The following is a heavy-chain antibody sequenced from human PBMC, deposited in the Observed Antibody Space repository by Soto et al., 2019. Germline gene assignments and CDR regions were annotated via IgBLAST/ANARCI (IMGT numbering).Heavy chain of an antibody. CDR1: GFIFTSYS. D-gene: IGHD1-26*01. J-gene: IGHJ4*02. CDR3: ARHLSYAFDY. CDR2: IRIDSNHI. Sequence: EVQLVESGGGLGQPGGSLRLSCAASGFIFTSYSMNWVRQAPGKGLEWLSYIRIDSNHIGYADSVRGRFTISSDIAKNSLYLQMNSLRDEDTAVYYCARHLSYAFDYWGQGTLVTVSS. V-gene: IGHV3-48*02.